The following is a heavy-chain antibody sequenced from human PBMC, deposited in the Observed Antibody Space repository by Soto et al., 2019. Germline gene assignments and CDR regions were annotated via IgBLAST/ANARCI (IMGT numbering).Heavy chain of an antibody. V-gene: IGHV1-18*01. CDR3: ARDLGYYYGSGSYRQDAFDI. CDR2: ISAYNGNT. D-gene: IGHD3-10*01. J-gene: IGHJ3*02. Sequence: GASEKVYCKASGYTFTSYGISWVRQAPGQGLEWMGRISAYNGNTNYAQKLQGRVTMTTDTSTSTAYMELRSLRSDDTAVYYCARDLGYYYGSGSYRQDAFDIWGQGTIVTVSS. CDR1: GYTFTSYG.